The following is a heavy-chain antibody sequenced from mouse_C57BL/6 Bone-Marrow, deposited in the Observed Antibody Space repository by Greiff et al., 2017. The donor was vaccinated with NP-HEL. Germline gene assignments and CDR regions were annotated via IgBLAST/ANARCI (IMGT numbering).Heavy chain of an antibody. CDR1: GYTFTSYW. V-gene: IGHV1-5*01. CDR3: TRGGDGAWFAY. J-gene: IGHJ3*01. Sequence: EVQLQQSGTVLARPGASVKMSCKTSGYTFTSYWMHWVNQRPGQGLEWIGAIYPGNSDTSYNQKFKGKAKLTAVTSDSTAYMELSSLTNYDSAVYYCTRGGDGAWFAYWGQGTLVTFSA. D-gene: IGHD1-1*01. CDR2: IYPGNSDT.